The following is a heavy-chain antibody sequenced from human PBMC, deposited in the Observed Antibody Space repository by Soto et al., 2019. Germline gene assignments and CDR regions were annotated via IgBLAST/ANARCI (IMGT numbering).Heavy chain of an antibody. CDR2: ISGSGGST. V-gene: IGHV3-23*01. CDR1: GFTFSSYA. D-gene: IGHD3-16*02. J-gene: IGHJ4*02. Sequence: GGSMRLSCAASGFTFSSYAMSWVRQAPGKGLEWVSAISGSGGSTYYADSVKGRFTISRDNSKNTLYLQMNSLRAEDTAVYYCAKKGVFVSVAHWGQGTLVTVSS. CDR3: AKKGVFVSVAH.